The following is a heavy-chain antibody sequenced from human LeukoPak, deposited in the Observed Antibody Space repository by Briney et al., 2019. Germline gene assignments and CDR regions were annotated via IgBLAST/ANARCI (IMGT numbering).Heavy chain of an antibody. D-gene: IGHD4-17*01. Sequence: GSLRLSCAASGFPFSSYSMNWVRQAPGKGLEWVSSISSSSSYIYYADSVKGRFTISRDNAKNSLYLQMNRLRAEDTAVYYCARFMTTVTPGAFDIWGQGTMVTVSS. CDR1: GFPFSSYS. CDR2: ISSSSSYI. CDR3: ARFMTTVTPGAFDI. J-gene: IGHJ3*02. V-gene: IGHV3-21*01.